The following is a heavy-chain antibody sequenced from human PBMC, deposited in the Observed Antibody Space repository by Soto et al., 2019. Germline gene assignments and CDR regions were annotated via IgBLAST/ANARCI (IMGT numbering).Heavy chain of an antibody. V-gene: IGHV3-30*15. J-gene: IGHJ4*02. CDR2: ISSDGFTQ. CDR1: GFTFRTFS. Sequence: PXGSLRLSCACSGFTFRTFSMHLVRQAPGKGLEWVAVISSDGFTQYYADSVKGRFTISRDNSKNTLFLQMGGLRPEDTAVYFCERAPTSRFDYWGQGTLVTVSS. CDR3: ERAPTSRFDY.